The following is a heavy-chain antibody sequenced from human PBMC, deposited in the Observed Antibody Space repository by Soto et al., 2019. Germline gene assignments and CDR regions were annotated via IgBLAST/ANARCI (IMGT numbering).Heavy chain of an antibody. J-gene: IGHJ6*02. CDR1: GYTFTSYA. D-gene: IGHD6-19*01. V-gene: IGHV1-3*01. CDR3: ARDRVAVAGTNFYYYYYGMDV. Sequence: GASVKVSCKASGYTFTSYAMHWVRQAPGQRLEWMGWINAGNGNTKYSQKFQGRVTITRDTSASTAYMELSSLRSEGTAVYYCARDRVAVAGTNFYYYYYGMDVWGQGTTVTVSS. CDR2: INAGNGNT.